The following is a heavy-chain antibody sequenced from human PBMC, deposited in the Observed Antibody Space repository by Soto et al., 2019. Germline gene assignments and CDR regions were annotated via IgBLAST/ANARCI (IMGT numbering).Heavy chain of an antibody. D-gene: IGHD2-8*01. V-gene: IGHV3-30-3*01. CDR1: GFTFSSYA. J-gene: IGHJ5*02. Sequence: QVQLVESGGGVVQPGRSLRLSCAASGFTFSSYAMHWVRQAPGKGLEWVAVISYDGSNKYYADSVKGRFTISRDNSKNTLYLQMNRLRAEDTAVYYCARTSGVRVWYRWFDPWGQGTLVTVSS. CDR2: ISYDGSNK. CDR3: ARTSGVRVWYRWFDP.